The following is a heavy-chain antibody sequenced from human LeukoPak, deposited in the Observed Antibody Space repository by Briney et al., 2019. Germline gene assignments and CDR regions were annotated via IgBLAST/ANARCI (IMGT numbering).Heavy chain of an antibody. CDR1: GFTFSSYA. D-gene: IGHD4-4*01. CDR2: ISGSGGST. V-gene: IGHV3-23*01. Sequence: GGSLRLFCAASGFTFSSYAMSWVRQAPGEGLEWVSAISGSGGSTYYADSVKGRFTISRDNSKNTLYLQMNSLRAEDTAVYYCAKLGGWRSNYYFDYWGQGTLVTVSS. CDR3: AKLGGWRSNYYFDY. J-gene: IGHJ4*02.